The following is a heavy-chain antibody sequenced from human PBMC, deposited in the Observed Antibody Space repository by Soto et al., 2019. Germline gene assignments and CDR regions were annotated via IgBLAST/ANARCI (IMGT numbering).Heavy chain of an antibody. CDR2: IYYSGST. CDR3: ARDSYGDRSGYLRYFDL. V-gene: IGHV4-31*03. J-gene: IGHJ2*01. D-gene: IGHD3-22*01. Sequence: QVQLQESGPGLVKPSQTLSLTCTVSGGSISSGGYYWSWIRQHLGKGLEWIGYIYYSGSTYYNPSFMSRVTISVYTLKTQFSLKLSSVPAADTAVYYCARDSYGDRSGYLRYFDLWGRGTLVTVSS. CDR1: GGSISSGGYY.